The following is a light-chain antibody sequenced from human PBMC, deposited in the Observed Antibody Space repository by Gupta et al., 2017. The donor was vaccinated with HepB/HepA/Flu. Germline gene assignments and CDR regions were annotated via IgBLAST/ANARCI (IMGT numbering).Light chain of an antibody. CDR1: QSISNY. CDR3: QQSYSTPCS. Sequence: DIQMTQSPSSLSASVGERVTITCRASQSISNYLNWYQQKPGKAPNLLIYAASSLQSGVPSRFSGSGSGTDFTLTIGSLQPEDFATYYCQQSYSTPCSFGQGTKLEIK. J-gene: IGKJ2*04. V-gene: IGKV1-39*01. CDR2: AAS.